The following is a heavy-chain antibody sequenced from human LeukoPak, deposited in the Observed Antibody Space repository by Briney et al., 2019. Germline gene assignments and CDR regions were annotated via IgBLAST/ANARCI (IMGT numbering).Heavy chain of an antibody. V-gene: IGHV3-21*06. CDR2: ISSSTAYT. CDR1: GFIFSTYS. Sequence: PGGSLRLSCAASGFIFSTYSMTWVRQAPGKGLEWVASISSSTAYTSYADSVKGRFTISRDNAKNSLFLQMNSLRPEDTAVYYCARGVETVWNWFDPWGQGTLVTVSS. J-gene: IGHJ5*02. D-gene: IGHD5-24*01. CDR3: ARGVETVWNWFDP.